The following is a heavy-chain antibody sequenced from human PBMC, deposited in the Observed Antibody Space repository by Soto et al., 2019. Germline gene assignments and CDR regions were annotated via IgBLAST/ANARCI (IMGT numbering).Heavy chain of an antibody. J-gene: IGHJ3*02. CDR2: IRSKAYGGTT. CDR1: GFTFGDYA. Sequence: PGGSLRLSCTASGFTFGDYAMSWFRQAPGKGLEWVGFIRSKAYGGTTEYAASVKGRFTISRDDSKSIAYLQMNSLKTEDTAVYYCTRDPIVVVAATANAFDIWGQGTMVTVSS. CDR3: TRDPIVVVAATANAFDI. D-gene: IGHD2-15*01. V-gene: IGHV3-49*03.